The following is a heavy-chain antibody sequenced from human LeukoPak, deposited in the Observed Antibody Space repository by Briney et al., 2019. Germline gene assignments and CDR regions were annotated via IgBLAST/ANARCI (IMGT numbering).Heavy chain of an antibody. D-gene: IGHD6-19*01. J-gene: IGHJ1*01. Sequence: SETLSLTCAVYGGSFSGYYWSWIRQPPGKGLEWIGEINHSESTNYNPSLKSRVTISVDTSKNQFSLKLSSVTAADTAVYYCARGLHLGWYMGSYFQHWGQGTLVTVSS. CDR2: INHSEST. CDR3: ARGLHLGWYMGSYFQH. V-gene: IGHV4-34*01. CDR1: GGSFSGYY.